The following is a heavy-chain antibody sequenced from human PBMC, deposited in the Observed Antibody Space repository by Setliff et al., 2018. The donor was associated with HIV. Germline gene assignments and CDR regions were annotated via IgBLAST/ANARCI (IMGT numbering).Heavy chain of an antibody. CDR1: GGSISSYY. D-gene: IGHD1-26*01. CDR3: ARESGSGSYYDYYYYYMDV. Sequence: PSETLSLTCTVSGGSISSYYWSWIRQPAGKGLEWIGRIYTSGSTNYNPSLKSRVTMSVDTSKNQFSLKLSSVTAADTAVYYCARESGSGSYYDYYYYYMDVWGKGTTVTVS. CDR2: IYTSGST. J-gene: IGHJ6*03. V-gene: IGHV4-4*07.